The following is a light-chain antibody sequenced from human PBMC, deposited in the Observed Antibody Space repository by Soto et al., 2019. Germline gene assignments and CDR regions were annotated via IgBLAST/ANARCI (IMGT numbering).Light chain of an antibody. J-gene: IGKJ2*01. Sequence: DLVMNQSPLSLPVTPGEPASISCRSSQSLLHANGYNYLDWYLQKPGQSPQLLIYLGSNRASGVAVRFSGSGSSTVFALKISRVEAEDVGVYYCMQYLQTPYTFGQGTKLEI. CDR3: MQYLQTPYT. CDR1: QSLLHANGYNY. V-gene: IGKV2-28*01. CDR2: LGS.